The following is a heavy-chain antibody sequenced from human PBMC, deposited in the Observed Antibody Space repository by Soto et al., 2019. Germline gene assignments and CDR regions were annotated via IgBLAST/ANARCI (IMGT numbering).Heavy chain of an antibody. CDR2: ISYDGSKK. Sequence: QVQLVESGGGVVQPGRSLRLSCAASGFTFSSDAMHWVRQALGKGLEWVAVISYDGSKKYYADSVKGRFTISRDNSKNTLYLQMISPRAEDTAVYYCAGAYAAITRGDYRGQGTLVTVSS. CDR3: AGAYAAITRGDY. CDR1: GFTFSSDA. D-gene: IGHD2-2*01. J-gene: IGHJ4*02. V-gene: IGHV3-30-3*01.